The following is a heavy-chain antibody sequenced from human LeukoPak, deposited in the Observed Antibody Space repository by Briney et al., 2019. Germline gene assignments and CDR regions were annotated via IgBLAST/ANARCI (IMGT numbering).Heavy chain of an antibody. CDR1: GGSNSSSSYY. V-gene: IGHV4-61*01. CDR2: IYYSGST. CDR3: ARVTGYMTEDYFDY. J-gene: IGHJ4*02. Sequence: SETLSLTCTVSGGSNSSSSYYWSWIRQPPGKGLEWIGYIYYSGSTNYNPSLKSRVTISVDTSKNQFSLRLSSVTAADTAVYYCARVTGYMTEDYFDYWGQGTLITVSS. D-gene: IGHD6-13*01.